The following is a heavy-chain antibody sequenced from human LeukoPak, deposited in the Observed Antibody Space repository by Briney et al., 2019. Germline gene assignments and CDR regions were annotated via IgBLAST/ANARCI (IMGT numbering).Heavy chain of an antibody. CDR1: GFTFSSYS. CDR3: ARDPHTYSIAAAGPLG. J-gene: IGHJ4*02. Sequence: GGSLRLSCAASGFTFSSYSMNWVRQAPGKGLEWVSYISSSSSTIYHADSVKGRFTISRDNAKNSLYLQMNSLRAEDTAVYYCARDPHTYSIAAAGPLGWGQGTLVTVSS. V-gene: IGHV3-48*04. D-gene: IGHD6-13*01. CDR2: ISSSSSTI.